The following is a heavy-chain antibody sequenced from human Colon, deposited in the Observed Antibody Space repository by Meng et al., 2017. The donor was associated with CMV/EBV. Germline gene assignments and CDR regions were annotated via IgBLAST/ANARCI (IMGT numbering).Heavy chain of an antibody. D-gene: IGHD3-3*01. CDR1: ASTFTGFY. CDR3: ARDLWSGSSYYFDY. CDR2: INPNSGDT. J-gene: IGHJ4*02. V-gene: IGHV1-2*02. Sequence: SGAQFSTPRASVHVYFKSSASTFTGFYIRRRPQAPGLGLEWIGWINPNSGDTIYEQNFQGMVTMTRDTSISTVYMDLNSLRSDDTAVYFCARDLWSGSSYYFDYWGQGTLVTVSS.